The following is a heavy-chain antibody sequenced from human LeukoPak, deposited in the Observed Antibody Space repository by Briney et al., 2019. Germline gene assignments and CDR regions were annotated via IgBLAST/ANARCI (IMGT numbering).Heavy chain of an antibody. V-gene: IGHV3-30-3*01. J-gene: IGHJ4*02. Sequence: PGRSLRLSCAASAFTFSNYTMRWVRQAPGKGLEWVAVISYDGSNKYYADSVKGRFTISRDNSKNTLYLQMNSLRGEDTAVYYCARIPRTWLRFPYFDYWGQGTLVTVSS. CDR2: ISYDGSNK. CDR3: ARIPRTWLRFPYFDY. CDR1: AFTFSNYT. D-gene: IGHD5-12*01.